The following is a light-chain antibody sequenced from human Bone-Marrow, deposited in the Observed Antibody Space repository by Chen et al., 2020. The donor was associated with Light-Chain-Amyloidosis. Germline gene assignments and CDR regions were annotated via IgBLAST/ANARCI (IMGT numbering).Light chain of an antibody. CDR1: DLPTKY. CDR2: RDT. J-gene: IGLJ2*01. V-gene: IGLV3-25*03. Sequence: SYELTQPPSVSVSPGQTARITCSGDDLPTKYAYWYQQKPGQAPVLGIHRDTERPSGISERFSGSSSLTTATLTSSGVQAEDEADYHCQSADSSGTYEVIFGGGTKLTVL. CDR3: QSADSSGTYEVI.